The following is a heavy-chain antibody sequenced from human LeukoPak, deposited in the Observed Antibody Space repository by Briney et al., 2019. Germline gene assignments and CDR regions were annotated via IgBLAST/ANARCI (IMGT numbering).Heavy chain of an antibody. D-gene: IGHD6-13*01. CDR2: IYPGDSDT. CDR3: ARSSSEPSFFDF. CDR1: GYSFTSYR. J-gene: IGHJ4*02. Sequence: GESLKISCTAAGYSFTSYRIDWVRQMPGKGLEWMGIIYPGDSDTRYSPSFQGHVTISADKSISTAYLQWSSLKASDTAMYYCARSSSEPSFFDFWGQGTLVTVSS. V-gene: IGHV5-51*01.